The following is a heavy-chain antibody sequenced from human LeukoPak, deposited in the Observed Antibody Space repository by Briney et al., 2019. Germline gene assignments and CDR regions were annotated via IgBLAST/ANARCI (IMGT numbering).Heavy chain of an antibody. J-gene: IGHJ4*02. CDR1: GFTFSSYS. D-gene: IGHD6-19*01. Sequence: GGSLRLSCAASGFTFSSYSMNWVRQAPGKGLEWVSAISGSGGSTYYADSVKGRFTISRDNSKNTLYLQMNSLRAEDTAVYYCAIPPGDYSSGWYPPPSYWGQGTLVTVSS. CDR2: ISGSGGST. V-gene: IGHV3-23*01. CDR3: AIPPGDYSSGWYPPPSY.